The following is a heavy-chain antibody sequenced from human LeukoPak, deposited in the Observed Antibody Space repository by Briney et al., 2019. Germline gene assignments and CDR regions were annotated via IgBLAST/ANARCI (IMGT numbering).Heavy chain of an antibody. CDR2: IIPILGIA. J-gene: IGHJ4*02. Sequence: SVKVSCKASGGPFSSYAISWVRQAPGQGLEWMGRIIPILGIANYAQKFQGRVTITADKSTSTAYMELSSLRSEDTAVYYCAETSVAGPLGFDYWGQGTLVTVSS. V-gene: IGHV1-69*04. CDR1: GGPFSSYA. D-gene: IGHD6-19*01. CDR3: AETSVAGPLGFDY.